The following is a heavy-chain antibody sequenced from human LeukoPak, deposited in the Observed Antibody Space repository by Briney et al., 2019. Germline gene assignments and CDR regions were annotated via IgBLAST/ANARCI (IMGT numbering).Heavy chain of an antibody. CDR3: ARALGYYFDY. V-gene: IGHV3-15*01. D-gene: IGHD7-27*01. J-gene: IGHJ4*02. Sequence: GGSLRLSCAASGFTFINAWMAWVRQAPGKGLEWVGRIKAKAHGGTIEYAAPVKGRFTISRDDSKNTLYLQMNSLKTEDTAVYYCARALGYYFDYWGQGTLVTVSS. CDR1: GFTFINAW. CDR2: IKAKAHGGTI.